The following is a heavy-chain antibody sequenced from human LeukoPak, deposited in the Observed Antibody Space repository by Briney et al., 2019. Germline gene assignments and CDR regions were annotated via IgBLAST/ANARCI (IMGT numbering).Heavy chain of an antibody. CDR3: AREEGSYYGDAFDI. Sequence: PSETLSLTCTVSGGSISSYYWSWIRQPPGKGLEWIGYIYYSGSTNYNPSLKSRVTISVDTSKNQFSLKLSSVTAADTAVYYCAREEGSYYGDAFDIWGQGTMVTVSS. D-gene: IGHD1-26*01. V-gene: IGHV4-59*01. J-gene: IGHJ3*02. CDR2: IYYSGST. CDR1: GGSISSYY.